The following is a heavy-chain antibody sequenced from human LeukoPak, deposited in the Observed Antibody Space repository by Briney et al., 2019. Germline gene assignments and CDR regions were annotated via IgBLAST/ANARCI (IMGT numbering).Heavy chain of an antibody. CDR2: IWYDGSNK. CDR1: GFTFSSYG. J-gene: IGHJ4*02. Sequence: VGSLRLSCAASGFTFSSYGMHWVRQAPGKGLEWVAVIWYDGSNKYYADSVKGRFTISRDNSKNTLYLQMNSLRAEDTAVYYCARDLQEGAFDYWGQGTPVTVSS. D-gene: IGHD1-1*01. V-gene: IGHV3-33*01. CDR3: ARDLQEGAFDY.